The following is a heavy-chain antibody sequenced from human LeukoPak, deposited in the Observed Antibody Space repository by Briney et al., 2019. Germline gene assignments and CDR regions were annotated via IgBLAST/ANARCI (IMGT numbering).Heavy chain of an antibody. CDR1: GFIFRNYG. Sequence: GGSLRLSCAAPGFIFRNYGMNWVRQAPGKGLEWVSGIYTNGNTRYADSVRGRFTISRDNSKNTLYLQMHSLRVDETAVYYCAHLVWEYVGGLDVWGQGTTVTVSS. CDR2: IYTNGNT. J-gene: IGHJ6*02. D-gene: IGHD3/OR15-3a*01. CDR3: AHLVWEYVGGLDV. V-gene: IGHV3-23*05.